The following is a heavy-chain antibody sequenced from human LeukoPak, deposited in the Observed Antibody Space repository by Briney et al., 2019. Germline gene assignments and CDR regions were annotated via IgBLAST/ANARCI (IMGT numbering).Heavy chain of an antibody. CDR2: ISASLGTP. Sequence: GGSLRLSCTASGFTFSSFAMASVRHAPGKGLECVSTISASLGTPYYSDSVKGRFTISRDNSKNTVSLEMNSLRAEDTAVYYCAKKHFPTSGWIDSWGQGTLVSVSS. CDR1: GFTFSSFA. J-gene: IGHJ4*02. V-gene: IGHV3-23*01. CDR3: AKKHFPTSGWIDS. D-gene: IGHD6-19*01.